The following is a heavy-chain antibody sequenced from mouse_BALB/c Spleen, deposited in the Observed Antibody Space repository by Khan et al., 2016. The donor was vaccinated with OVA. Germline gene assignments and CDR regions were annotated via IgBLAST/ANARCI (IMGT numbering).Heavy chain of an antibody. V-gene: IGHV11-2*02. D-gene: IGHD2-3*01. CDR2: INSDGSAI. CDR1: GFTFSGFW. CDR3: MREDGYYWYFDV. J-gene: IGHJ1*01. Sequence: DVQLLETGGGLVQPGGSRGLSCEGSGFTFSGFWMSWVRQTPGKTLEWIGDINSDGSAINYAPSIKDRFTIFRDNDKSTLYLQMSNVRSEDTATYFCMREDGYYWYFDVWGAGTTVTVSS.